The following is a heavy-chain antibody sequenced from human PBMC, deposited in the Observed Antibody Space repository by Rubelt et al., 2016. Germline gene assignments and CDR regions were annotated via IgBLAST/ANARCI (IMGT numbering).Heavy chain of an antibody. Sequence: QVQLVQSGAEVKKPGASVKVSCKASGYTFSRYPMHWVRQAPGQRLEWMGWINAGNGHTHYSQNFQGRVTITRDTSAGTGYMELSSLRSEDTAVYYCARDWVGTTDFDYWGQGTLVTVSS. D-gene: IGHD2-21*02. CDR1: GYTFSRYP. CDR2: INAGNGHT. V-gene: IGHV1-3*01. J-gene: IGHJ4*02. CDR3: ARDWVGTTDFDY.